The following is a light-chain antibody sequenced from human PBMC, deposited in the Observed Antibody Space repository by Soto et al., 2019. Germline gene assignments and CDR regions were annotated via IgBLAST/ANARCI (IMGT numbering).Light chain of an antibody. CDR3: QSYDSSLSRFV. CDR2: GND. V-gene: IGLV1-40*01. J-gene: IGLJ1*01. Sequence: QSVLTQSPSVSGAPGPRVTISCAGNSSNIGAGYDVHWYKQLPGTAPKVLIYGNDNRPLGVPDRFSGSKSGTSGSLVISGLQAEDEADYYCQSYDSSLSRFVFGSGTKVTVL. CDR1: SSNIGAGYD.